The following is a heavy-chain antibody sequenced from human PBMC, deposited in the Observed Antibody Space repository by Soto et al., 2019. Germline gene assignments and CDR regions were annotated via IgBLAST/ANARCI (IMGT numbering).Heavy chain of an antibody. J-gene: IGHJ4*02. CDR1: GFNFSSYA. CDR3: ARDYDRTDYDILTGYSGPLFYFDY. V-gene: IGHV3-30-3*01. CDR2: ISYDGSNK. Sequence: GGTLRPSCAASGFNFSSYAMHWVRQEPGKGMKWEEVISYDGSNKYYADYVKGRFTISRHNSRNALYLQMNSLSAEDTAVYYCARDYDRTDYDILTGYSGPLFYFDYRGQGTLVTLPS. D-gene: IGHD3-9*01.